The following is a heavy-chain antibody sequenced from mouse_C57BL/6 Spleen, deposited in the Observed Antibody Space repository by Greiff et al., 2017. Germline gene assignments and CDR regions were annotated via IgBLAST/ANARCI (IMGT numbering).Heavy chain of an antibody. D-gene: IGHD2-5*01. CDR3: TREGTYYSNYEAMDY. J-gene: IGHJ4*01. V-gene: IGHV5-9-1*02. CDR2: ISSGGDYI. Sequence: EVKLMESGEGLVKPGGSLKLSCAASGFTFSSSAMSWVRQTPEKRLEWVAYISSGGDYIYYADTVKGRFNITRDNARNTLYLQMSSLKSEDTAMYYCTREGTYYSNYEAMDYWGQGTSVTVSS. CDR1: GFTFSSSA.